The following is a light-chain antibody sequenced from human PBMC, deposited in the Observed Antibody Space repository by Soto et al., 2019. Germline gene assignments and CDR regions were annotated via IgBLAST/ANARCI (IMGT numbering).Light chain of an antibody. CDR3: QQYNDWPLT. CDR1: QSVSNN. Sequence: EIVLTQSPGTLSLSPGERATLSCRASQSVSNNYLVWYQHKPGQAPRLLISGASTRATGIPARFSGSGSGTEFTLTISNLQSEDFALYYCQQYNDWPLTFGQGTKVDIK. J-gene: IGKJ1*01. V-gene: IGKV3-15*01. CDR2: GAS.